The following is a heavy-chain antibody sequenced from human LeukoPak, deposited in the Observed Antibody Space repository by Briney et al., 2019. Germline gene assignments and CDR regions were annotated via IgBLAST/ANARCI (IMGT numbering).Heavy chain of an antibody. Sequence: ASVKVSCKASGYTFTSYAMNWVRQAPGQGLEWMGWINTNTGNPTYAQGFTGRFVFSLDTSVSTAYLQISSLKAEDTAVYYCAREERRVGSSWTIVWGQGTLVTVSS. CDR1: GYTFTSYA. CDR2: INTNTGNP. D-gene: IGHD6-13*01. V-gene: IGHV7-4-1*02. J-gene: IGHJ4*02. CDR3: AREERRVGSSWTIV.